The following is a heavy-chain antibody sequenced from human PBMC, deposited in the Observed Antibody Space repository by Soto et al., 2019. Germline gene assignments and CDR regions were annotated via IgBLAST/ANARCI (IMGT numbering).Heavy chain of an antibody. CDR2: MNPNSGKT. CDR3: ARRGYSSSWGYWYFDL. V-gene: IGHV1-8*01. J-gene: IGHJ2*01. Sequence: QVQLVQSGAEVKKPGASVKVSCKASGYTFTSYDINWVRQATGQGLEWMGWMNPNSGKTGYAQKFQGRVTMTRNTSISTAYMELSSLRSEDTAVYYWARRGYSSSWGYWYFDLWGRGTLVIVSS. D-gene: IGHD6-13*01. CDR1: GYTFTSYD.